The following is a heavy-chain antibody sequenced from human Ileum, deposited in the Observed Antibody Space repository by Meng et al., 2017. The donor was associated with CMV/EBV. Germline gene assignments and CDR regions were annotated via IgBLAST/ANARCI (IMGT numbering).Heavy chain of an antibody. CDR2: TPYDGSNT. CDR1: GFSFSSHA. D-gene: IGHD3-22*01. CDR3: AKGLDSGSHYRAFEI. V-gene: IGHV3-30*04. J-gene: IGHJ3*02. Sequence: GESLKISCAASGFSFSSHAMHWVRQAPGKGLEWVAGTPYDGSNTYYADSVKGRFTISRDTSTSTLYLQLNGLRAEDTALYYCAKGLDSGSHYRAFEILGQGTMVTVSS.